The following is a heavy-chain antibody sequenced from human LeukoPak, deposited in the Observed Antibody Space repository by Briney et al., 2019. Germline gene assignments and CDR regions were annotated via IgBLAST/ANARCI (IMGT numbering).Heavy chain of an antibody. Sequence: TTTRYDTHWVPHPTPQEPDRKGWMNPNSGNTGYAQKFQRRVTMTRNTSISTAYMELSSLRSEDTAVYYCARGEAVAALTRFPNRGQGTLVTVSS. CDR1: TTTRYD. J-gene: IGHJ4*02. CDR2: MNPNSGNT. D-gene: IGHD6-19*01. V-gene: IGHV1-8*01. CDR3: ARGEAVAALTRFPN.